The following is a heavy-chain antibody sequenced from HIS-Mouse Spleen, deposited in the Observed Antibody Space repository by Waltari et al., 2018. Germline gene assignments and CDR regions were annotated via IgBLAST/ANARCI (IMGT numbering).Heavy chain of an antibody. CDR3: ARHPEIAAAVGAFDI. J-gene: IGHJ3*02. V-gene: IGHV1-69*04. Sequence: QVQLVQSGAEVKKPGSSVKVPCKASGGTFSSYAISWVRQAPGQGLEWVGRFIPILGIANYAQKFQGRVTITADKSTSTAYMELSSLRSEDMAVYYCARHPEIAAAVGAFDIWGQGTMVTVSS. D-gene: IGHD6-13*01. CDR2: FIPILGIA. CDR1: GGTFSSYA.